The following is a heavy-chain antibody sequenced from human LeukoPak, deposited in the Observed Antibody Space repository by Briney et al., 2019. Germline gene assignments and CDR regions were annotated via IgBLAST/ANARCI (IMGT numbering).Heavy chain of an antibody. CDR2: ISGRSGTT. CDR1: GFTFTSSA. CDR3: AKDQGIAAAGTGY. Sequence: GGSLRLSCVASGFTFTSSAMSWVRQAPGKGLEWVSAISGRSGTTYYADSVKGRFTISRDNSKNTLYLQMNSLRAEDTAVYYCAKDQGIAAAGTGYWGQGTLVTVSS. D-gene: IGHD6-13*01. J-gene: IGHJ4*02. V-gene: IGHV3-23*01.